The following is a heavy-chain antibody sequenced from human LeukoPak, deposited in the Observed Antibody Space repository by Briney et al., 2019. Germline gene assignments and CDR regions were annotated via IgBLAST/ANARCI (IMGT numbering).Heavy chain of an antibody. CDR3: ARLRVGGNGAFDI. CDR1: GFTFSSYW. J-gene: IGHJ3*02. Sequence: GGSVRLSCAASGFTFSSYWMSWVRQAPGKGLEWVANMNPDGSEKYFLDSVKGRFTISRDNAKSSLYLQMNSLRGDDTAVYYCARLRVGGNGAFDIWGQGTMVTVAS. D-gene: IGHD6-19*01. V-gene: IGHV3-7*01. CDR2: MNPDGSEK.